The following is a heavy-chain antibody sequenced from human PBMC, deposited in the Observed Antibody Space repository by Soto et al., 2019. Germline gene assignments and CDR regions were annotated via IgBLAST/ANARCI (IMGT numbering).Heavy chain of an antibody. J-gene: IGHJ6*02. D-gene: IGHD6-19*01. V-gene: IGHV1-24*01. CDR3: ATVSTTGCYFYGLDV. CDR2: FDPEHFKT. Sequence: QVQLVQSGAEVKKPGASVKVSCKVSGYTLTELSMHWVRQAPGKGLEWMGGFDPEHFKTVYAQNFQGRVTMTEDTSTDTAYMELSSLRSDDTALYFCATVSTTGCYFYGLDVWGQGTSVTVSS. CDR1: GYTLTELS.